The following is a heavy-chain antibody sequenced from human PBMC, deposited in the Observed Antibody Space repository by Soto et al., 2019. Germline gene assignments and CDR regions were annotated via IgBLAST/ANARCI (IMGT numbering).Heavy chain of an antibody. D-gene: IGHD2-15*01. CDR1: GYTFTTYG. V-gene: IGHV1-18*04. J-gene: IGHJ4*02. Sequence: QVPLVQSGAEVKKPGASVKVSCKASGYTFTTYGISWVRQAPGQGLEWMGWVSGYNGSTNYAQSLQGRVTMNTDTSTSTADMELRSLRSDYTAVYYCSSNQVNGWPPVDYWGQGTLVTVSS. CDR2: VSGYNGST. CDR3: SSNQVNGWPPVDY.